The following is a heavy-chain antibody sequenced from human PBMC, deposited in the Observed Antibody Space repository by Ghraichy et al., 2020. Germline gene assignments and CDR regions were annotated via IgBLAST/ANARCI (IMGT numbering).Heavy chain of an antibody. D-gene: IGHD6-6*01. V-gene: IGHV3-23*01. CDR1: GFTFSSYA. Sequence: GGSLRLSCAASGFTFSSYAMSWVRQAPGKGLEWVSAISGSGGSTYYADSVKGRFTISRDNSKNTLYLQMNSLRAEDTAVYYCVKAVVAARPGGAVDYWGQGTLVTVSS. CDR3: VKAVVAARPGGAVDY. CDR2: ISGSGGST. J-gene: IGHJ4*02.